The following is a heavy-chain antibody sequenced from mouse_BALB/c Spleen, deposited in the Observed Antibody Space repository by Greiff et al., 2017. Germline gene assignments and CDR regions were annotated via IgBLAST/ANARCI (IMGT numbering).Heavy chain of an antibody. CDR2: IWAGGST. CDR1: GFSLTSYG. D-gene: IGHD2-14*01. Sequence: VKLVESGPGLVAPSQSLSITCTVSGFSLTSYGVHWVRQPPGKGLEWLGVIWAGGSTNYNSALMSRLSISKDNSKSQVFLKMNSLQTDDTAMYYCARDRYDEGDYAMDYWGQGTSVTVSS. CDR3: ARDRYDEGDYAMDY. J-gene: IGHJ4*01. V-gene: IGHV2-9*02.